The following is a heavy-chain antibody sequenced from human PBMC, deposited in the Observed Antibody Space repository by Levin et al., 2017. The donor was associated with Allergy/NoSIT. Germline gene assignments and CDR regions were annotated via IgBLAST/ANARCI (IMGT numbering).Heavy chain of an antibody. V-gene: IGHV3-33*01. CDR3: ARDKRMVRGVIIGYFDY. CDR1: GFTFSSYG. Sequence: GGSLRLSCAASGFTFSSYGMHWVRQAPGKGLEWVAVIWYDGSNKYYADSVKGRFTISRDNSKNTLYLQMNSLRAEDTAVYYCARDKRMVRGVIIGYFDYWGQGTLVTVSS. J-gene: IGHJ4*02. D-gene: IGHD3-10*01. CDR2: IWYDGSNK.